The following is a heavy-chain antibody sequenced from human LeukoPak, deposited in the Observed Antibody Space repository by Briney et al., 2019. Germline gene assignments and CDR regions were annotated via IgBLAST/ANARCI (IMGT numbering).Heavy chain of an antibody. CDR1: GFTFSSYA. D-gene: IGHD3-10*01. Sequence: PGGSLRLSCTASGFTFSSYAMHWARQAPGKGLEWVAVMSFDGSKSYCADSMKGRCTISRDNSKNTLYLQMNSLRAEDTAAYYCSRDRRPYYHYYGTDVWGQGTTVTVSS. V-gene: IGHV3-30-3*01. CDR2: MSFDGSKS. J-gene: IGHJ6*02. CDR3: SRDRRPYYHYYGTDV.